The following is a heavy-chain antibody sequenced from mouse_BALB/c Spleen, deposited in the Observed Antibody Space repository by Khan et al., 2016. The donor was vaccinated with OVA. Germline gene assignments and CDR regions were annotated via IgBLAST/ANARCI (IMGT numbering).Heavy chain of an antibody. CDR1: GYTFTSYW. V-gene: IGHV1-59*01. CDR2: IDPSNSET. D-gene: IGHD2-14*01. CDR3: ARSGYAAFAY. Sequence: QVQLQQSGPELVRPGTSVKMSCKASGYTFTSYWMNWVKQRPGQGLEWIGMIDPSNSETTLNQKFKDKASLSEDKSSNTAYMQLSSLTSEDSAVYYCARSGYAAFAYWGQGTLVTVSA. J-gene: IGHJ3*01.